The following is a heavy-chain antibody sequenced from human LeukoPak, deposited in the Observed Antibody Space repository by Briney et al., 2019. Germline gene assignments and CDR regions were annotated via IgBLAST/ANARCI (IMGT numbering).Heavy chain of an antibody. CDR1: GYTFTDYY. D-gene: IGHD3-10*01. J-gene: IGHJ5*02. CDR3: ARSGMVRGFDP. CDR2: INPNSGGT. Sequence: ASVKVSCKASGYTFTDYYIHWVRQAPGQGLEWMGWINPNSGGTSYVQKFQGRVSMTRDTSSTTAYVELSRLRSDDTAVYYCARSGMVRGFDPWGQGTLATVSS. V-gene: IGHV1-2*02.